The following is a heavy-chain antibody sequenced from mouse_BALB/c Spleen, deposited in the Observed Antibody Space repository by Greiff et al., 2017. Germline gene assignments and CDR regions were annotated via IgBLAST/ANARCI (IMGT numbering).Heavy chain of an antibody. CDR1: GYTFTSYT. CDR2: INPSSGYT. Sequence: QVQLQQSAAELARPGASVKMSCKASGYTFTSYTMHWVKQRPGQGLEWIGYINPSSGYTEYNQKFKDKTTLTADKSSSTAYMQLSSLTSEDSAVYYCARFPYRYAYAMDYWGQGTSVTVSS. V-gene: IGHV1-4*02. CDR3: ARFPYRYAYAMDY. D-gene: IGHD2-14*01. J-gene: IGHJ4*01.